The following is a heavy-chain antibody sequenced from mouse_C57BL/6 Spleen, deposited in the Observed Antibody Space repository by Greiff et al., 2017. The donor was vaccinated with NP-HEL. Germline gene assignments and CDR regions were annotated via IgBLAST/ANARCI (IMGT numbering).Heavy chain of an antibody. Sequence: EVQVVESGGDLVKPGGSLKLSCAASGFTFSSYGMSWVRQTPDKRLEWVATISSGGSYTYYPDSVKGRFTISRDNAKNTLYLQMSSLKSEDTAMYYCARRVTTVGFDYWGQGTTLTVSS. J-gene: IGHJ2*01. D-gene: IGHD1-1*01. CDR2: ISSGGSYT. V-gene: IGHV5-6*01. CDR3: ARRVTTVGFDY. CDR1: GFTFSSYG.